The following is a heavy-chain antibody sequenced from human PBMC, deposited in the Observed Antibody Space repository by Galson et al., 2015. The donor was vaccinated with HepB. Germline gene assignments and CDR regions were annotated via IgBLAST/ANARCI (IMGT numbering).Heavy chain of an antibody. Sequence: SLRLSCAASGFAFGSDAMSWVRQAPGKGLEWVSGMSGSGYSVYYADAVKGRFTISRDNPKKTLYLQMTSLRAEDTAVYYCAKEERFYDFWSGCFSSWGQGSLVIVSS. CDR3: AKEERFYDFWSGCFSS. D-gene: IGHD3-3*01. V-gene: IGHV3-23*01. CDR2: MSGSGYSV. CDR1: GFAFGSDA. J-gene: IGHJ5*02.